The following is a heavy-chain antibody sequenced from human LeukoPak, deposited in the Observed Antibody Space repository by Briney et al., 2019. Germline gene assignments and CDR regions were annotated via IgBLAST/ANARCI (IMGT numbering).Heavy chain of an antibody. CDR1: GFTFSRYA. V-gene: IGHV3-23*01. D-gene: IGHD2-8*02. CDR2: ISSSGARP. Sequence: GGSLRLSCAAAGFTFSRYAMRWVRQAPREGGEWVAGISSSGARPYYADPVKGLFTLSRDNSKTTLYLQMNSLRAEDTAVYYCAKDFGTLLACLNDAFALWGRGTMVTVSS. J-gene: IGHJ3*01. CDR3: AKDFGTLLACLNDAFAL.